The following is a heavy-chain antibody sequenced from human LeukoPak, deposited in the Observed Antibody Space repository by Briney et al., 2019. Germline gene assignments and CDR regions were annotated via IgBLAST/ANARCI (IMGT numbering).Heavy chain of an antibody. J-gene: IGHJ3*02. V-gene: IGHV1-46*01. Sequence: PLASVKVSCKASGYTFTSYYMHWVRQAPGQGLEWMGIINPSGGSTSYAQKFQGRVTMTRDTSTSTVYMELSSLRSEDTAVYYCARGHPLGATYDAFDIWGQGTMVTVPS. CDR2: INPSGGST. CDR1: GYTFTSYY. D-gene: IGHD4/OR15-4a*01. CDR3: ARGHPLGATYDAFDI.